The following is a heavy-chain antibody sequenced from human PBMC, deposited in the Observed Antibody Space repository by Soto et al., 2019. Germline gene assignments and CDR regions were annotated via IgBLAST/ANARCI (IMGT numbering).Heavy chain of an antibody. J-gene: IGHJ4*02. Sequence: SETLSLTCTVSGGSISSYYWSWIRQPPGKGLEWIGYIYYSGSTNYNPSLKSRATISVDTSKNQFSLKLSSVTAADTAVYYCARHTRYCSSTSCYLDYWGQGTLVTVSS. CDR2: IYYSGST. V-gene: IGHV4-59*08. CDR1: GGSISSYY. D-gene: IGHD2-2*01. CDR3: ARHTRYCSSTSCYLDY.